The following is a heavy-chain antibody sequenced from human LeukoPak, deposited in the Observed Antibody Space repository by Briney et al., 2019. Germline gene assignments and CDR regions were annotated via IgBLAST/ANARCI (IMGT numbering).Heavy chain of an antibody. D-gene: IGHD3-22*01. CDR2: ISSSSSYI. CDR1: GFTFSSYS. J-gene: IGHJ3*02. Sequence: RTGGSLRLSCAASGFTFSSYSMNWVRQAPGKGLEWVSSISSSSSYIYYADSVKGRFTISRDNAKNSLYLQMNSLRAEDTAVYYCAREIDSSGPIKRGAFDIWGQGTMVTVSS. V-gene: IGHV3-21*01. CDR3: AREIDSSGPIKRGAFDI.